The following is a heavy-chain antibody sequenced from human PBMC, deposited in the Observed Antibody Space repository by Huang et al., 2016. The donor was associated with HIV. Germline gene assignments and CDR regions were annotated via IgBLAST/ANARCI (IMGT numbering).Heavy chain of an antibody. Sequence: QLQLQESGSRLVRPSETLSLTCAVSGGSIISSGYSWSWIRQPPGKGLEWIGYIDHSGTASYNPYLKSRVTMSVDTSKDRFSRKLTSVTAADTAVYYCARDLYSSGWHAFDTWGQGTMVTVSS. D-gene: IGHD6-19*01. J-gene: IGHJ3*02. V-gene: IGHV4-30-2*01. CDR2: IDHSGTA. CDR3: ARDLYSSGWHAFDT. CDR1: GGSIISSGYS.